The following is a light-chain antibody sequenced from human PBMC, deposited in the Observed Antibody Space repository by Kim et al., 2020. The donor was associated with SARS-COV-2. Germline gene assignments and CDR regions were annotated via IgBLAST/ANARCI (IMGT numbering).Light chain of an antibody. V-gene: IGKV3-15*01. J-gene: IGKJ4*01. Sequence: VSPGERATLSCWASQSVSNNLAWYQQKPGQTPRLLIYGPSTRATGIPARFSGSGSGTDFTLTISSLQSEDFAVYHCQQYNNWPLTFGGGTKVDIK. CDR2: GPS. CDR1: QSVSNN. CDR3: QQYNNWPLT.